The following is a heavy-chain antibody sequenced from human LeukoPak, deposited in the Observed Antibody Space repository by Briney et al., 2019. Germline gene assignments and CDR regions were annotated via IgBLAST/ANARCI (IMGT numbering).Heavy chain of an antibody. CDR3: ARDGNVERPYDS. CDR1: GGSIRGYF. J-gene: IGHJ4*02. CDR2: IHPSGSS. V-gene: IGHV4-4*07. D-gene: IGHD1-26*01. Sequence: SETLSLTCTVSGGSIRGYFWSRIRQPAGQGLEWIGRIHPSGSSNYNPSLKSRLTMSVDTSKNQFSLNLSSVTAADTAVYLCARDGNVERPYDSWGQGTLVTVS.